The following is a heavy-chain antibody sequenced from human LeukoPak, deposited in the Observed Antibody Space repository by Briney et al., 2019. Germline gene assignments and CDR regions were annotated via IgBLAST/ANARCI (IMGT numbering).Heavy chain of an antibody. J-gene: IGHJ4*02. V-gene: IGHV1-18*01. CDR1: GYTFTSYG. Sequence: ASVKVSCKASGYTFTSYGISWVRQAPGQGLEWMGWISAYNGNTNYAQKLQGRVTMTRDTSISTAYMELSRLRSDDTAVYYCARSRLTGTPPMGYWGQGTLVTVSS. CDR2: ISAYNGNT. CDR3: ARSRLTGTPPMGY. D-gene: IGHD1-20*01.